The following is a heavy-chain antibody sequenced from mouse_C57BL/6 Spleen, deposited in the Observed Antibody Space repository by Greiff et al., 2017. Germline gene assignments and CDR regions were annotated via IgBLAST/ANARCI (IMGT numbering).Heavy chain of an antibody. Sequence: EVQLQQSGPELVKPGASVKISCKASGYTFTDYYMNWVKQSHGKSLEWIGDINPNNGGTSYNQKFKGKATLTVDKSSSTAYMELRSLTSEDSAVYYCAREFITTVAYWYFDVWGTGTTVTVSS. D-gene: IGHD1-1*01. CDR3: AREFITTVAYWYFDV. V-gene: IGHV1-26*01. J-gene: IGHJ1*03. CDR1: GYTFTDYY. CDR2: INPNNGGT.